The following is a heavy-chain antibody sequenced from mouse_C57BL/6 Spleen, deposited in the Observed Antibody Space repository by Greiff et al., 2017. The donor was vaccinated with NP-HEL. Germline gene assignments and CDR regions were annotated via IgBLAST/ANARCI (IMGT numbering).Heavy chain of an antibody. J-gene: IGHJ2*01. CDR3: ARGYSNYGGYFDY. D-gene: IGHD2-5*01. CDR1: GYTFTSYW. Sequence: QVQLQQSGAELVMPGASVKLSCKASGYTFTSYWMHWVKQRPGQGLEWIGEIDPSDSYTNYNQKFKGKSTLTVDKSSSTAYMQLSSLTSEDSAVYYCARGYSNYGGYFDYWGQGTTLTVSS. CDR2: IDPSDSYT. V-gene: IGHV1-69*01.